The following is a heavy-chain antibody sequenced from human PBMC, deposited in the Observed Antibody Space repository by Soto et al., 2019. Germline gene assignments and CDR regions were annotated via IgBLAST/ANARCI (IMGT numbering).Heavy chain of an antibody. CDR1: GGTFSSYA. V-gene: IGHV1-69*13. D-gene: IGHD3-22*01. J-gene: IGHJ6*02. Sequence: SVKVSCKASGGTFSSYAISWVRQAPGQGLEWMGGIIPIFGTANYAQKFQGRVTITADESTITAYIELSSLRSEDTAVYYCARGTHSGFYDSSGYPPPVYYYYGMDVWGQGTTVTVSS. CDR3: ARGTHSGFYDSSGYPPPVYYYYGMDV. CDR2: IIPIFGTA.